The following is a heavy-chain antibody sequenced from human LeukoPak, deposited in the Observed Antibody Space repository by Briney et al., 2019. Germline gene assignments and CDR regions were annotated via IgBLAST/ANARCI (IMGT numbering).Heavy chain of an antibody. J-gene: IGHJ4*02. D-gene: IGHD3-22*01. V-gene: IGHV1-18*01. Sequence: GASVKVSCKASGYTFTSYGISWVRQAPGQGLEWMGWISAYNGNTNYAQKLQGRVTMTTDTSTSTAYMELRSLRSDDTAVYYCARASGNNYSDSSGCDYWGQGTLVTVSS. CDR3: ARASGNNYSDSSGCDY. CDR2: ISAYNGNT. CDR1: GYTFTSYG.